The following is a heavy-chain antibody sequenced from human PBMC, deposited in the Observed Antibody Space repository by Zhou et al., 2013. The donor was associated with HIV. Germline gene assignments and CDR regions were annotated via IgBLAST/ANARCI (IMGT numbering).Heavy chain of an antibody. D-gene: IGHD2-21*01. CDR3: AKHISVAFGY. Sequence: QVQLQQWGAGLLKPSETLSLTCAVYGGSFSNDYWSWIRQPPGKGLEWIGEISHSGSTKYNPSLKSRVTISIDTSKNQFTLKLTSVTAADTAVYYCAKHISVAFGYWGQGTLVTVPS. CDR2: ISHSGST. CDR1: GGSFSNDY. V-gene: IGHV4-34*01. J-gene: IGHJ4*02.